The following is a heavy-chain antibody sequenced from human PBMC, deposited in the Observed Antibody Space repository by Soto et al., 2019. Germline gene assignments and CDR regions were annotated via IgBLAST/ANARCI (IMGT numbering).Heavy chain of an antibody. CDR3: ARVYYYDSSGFLI. CDR1: GFTFSYYN. D-gene: IGHD3-22*01. CDR2: ISSSSSYI. J-gene: IGHJ4*02. Sequence: GGSRRLSCAASGFTFSYYNMNWVRQAPGKGLEWVSSISSSSSYIYYADSVKGRFTISRDNAKNSLYLQMNSLRAEDTAVYYCARVYYYDSSGFLIWGQGTLVTVSS. V-gene: IGHV3-21*01.